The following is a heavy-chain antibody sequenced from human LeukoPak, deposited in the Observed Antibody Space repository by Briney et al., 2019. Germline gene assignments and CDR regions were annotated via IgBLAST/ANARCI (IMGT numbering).Heavy chain of an antibody. J-gene: IGHJ4*02. D-gene: IGHD6-19*01. Sequence: GASVKVSCKASGYTFTSYAMNWVRQAPGQGLEWMGWINTNTGNPTYAQGFTGRFVFSLDTSVSTAYLQMNSLRAEDTAVYYCAKESAVAGSSKDYWGQGTLVTVSS. V-gene: IGHV7-4-1*02. CDR2: INTNTGNP. CDR3: AKESAVAGSSKDY. CDR1: GYTFTSYA.